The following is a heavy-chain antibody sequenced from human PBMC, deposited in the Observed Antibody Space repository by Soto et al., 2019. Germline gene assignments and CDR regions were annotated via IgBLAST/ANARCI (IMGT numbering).Heavy chain of an antibody. V-gene: IGHV1-69*13. CDR3: ARWSGGSSWYLVDY. CDR2: IIPIFGTA. D-gene: IGHD6-13*01. Sequence: ASVKVSCKASGGTFTSYAISWVRQAPGQGLEWMGGIIPIFGTANYAQKFQGRVTSTADESTSTAYMEVSSLRSEDTAVYYCARWSGGSSWYLVDYWGQGTLVTVSS. CDR1: GGTFTSYA. J-gene: IGHJ4*02.